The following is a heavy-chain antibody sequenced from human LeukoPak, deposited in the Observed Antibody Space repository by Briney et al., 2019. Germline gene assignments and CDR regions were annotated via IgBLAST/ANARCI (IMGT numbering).Heavy chain of an antibody. CDR2: IYHSGDT. Sequence: PSETLSLTCTVSGGSIGTYYWSWIRQPPGKGLEWIGYIYHSGDTKYNPSLKSRVTISVDTSKNQFSLRLRSVTAADTAVYYCAREGYSGHGFIYWGQGTLVTVSS. CDR3: AREGYSGHGFIY. J-gene: IGHJ4*02. CDR1: GGSIGTYY. V-gene: IGHV4-59*01. D-gene: IGHD5-12*01.